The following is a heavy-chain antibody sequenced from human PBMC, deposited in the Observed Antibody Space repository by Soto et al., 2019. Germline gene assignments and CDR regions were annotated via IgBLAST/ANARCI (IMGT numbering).Heavy chain of an antibody. CDR1: GYTFIGYY. J-gene: IGHJ4*02. CDR3: AKDAVYGDGLWLAGN. Sequence: ASVKVSCKASGYTFIGYYIHWVRQAPGQGLEWMGRINPNSGEVTYGETFQGRVTMTRDTSNNTAYMELSRLRSDDTAVYYCAKDAVYGDGLWLAGNWGQGTLVTVS. V-gene: IGHV1-2*06. D-gene: IGHD2-21*02. CDR2: INPNSGEV.